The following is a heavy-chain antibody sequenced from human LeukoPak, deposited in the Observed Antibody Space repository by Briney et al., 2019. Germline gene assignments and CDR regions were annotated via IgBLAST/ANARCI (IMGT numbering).Heavy chain of an antibody. D-gene: IGHD6-13*01. V-gene: IGHV1-69*13. CDR1: GGTFSSYA. CDR3: ARTSIAAAGTGWFDP. Sequence: ASVKVSCKASGGTFSSYAISWVRQAPGQGLEWMGGIIPIFGTANYALKFQGRVTITADESTSTAYMELSSLRSEDTAVYYCARTSIAAAGTGWFDPWGQGTLVTVSS. J-gene: IGHJ5*02. CDR2: IIPIFGTA.